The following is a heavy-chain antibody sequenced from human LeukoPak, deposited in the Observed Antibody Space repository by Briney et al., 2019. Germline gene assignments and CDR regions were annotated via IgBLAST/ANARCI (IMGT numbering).Heavy chain of an antibody. CDR1: GYTFTGYY. CDR2: INPNSGGT. D-gene: IGHD5-12*01. V-gene: IGHV1-2*02. Sequence: ASAKVSCKASGYTFTGYYMHWVRQAPGQGLEWMGWINPNSGGTNYAQKFQGRVTMTRDTSISTAYMELSRLRSDDTAVYYCARVIVGYSGYDLAFDIWGQGTMVTVSS. J-gene: IGHJ3*02. CDR3: ARVIVGYSGYDLAFDI.